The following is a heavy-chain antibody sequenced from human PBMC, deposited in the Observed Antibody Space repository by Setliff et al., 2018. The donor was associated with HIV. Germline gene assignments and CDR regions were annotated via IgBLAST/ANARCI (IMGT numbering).Heavy chain of an antibody. D-gene: IGHD3-16*01. CDR1: GYSFTSYG. CDR2: ISAYNVNT. J-gene: IGHJ4*02. Sequence: ASVKVSCKASGYSFTSYGVSWVRQAPGQGLEWMGWISAYNVNTNYAQKFQGRVTITADKSTSTAYMELNSLRSEDTAVYYCARSSYYDVNSPFDYWGQGTRVTVSS. CDR3: ARSSYYDVNSPFDY. V-gene: IGHV1-18*01.